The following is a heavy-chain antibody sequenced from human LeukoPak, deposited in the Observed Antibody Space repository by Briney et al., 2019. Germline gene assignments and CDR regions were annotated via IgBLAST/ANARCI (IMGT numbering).Heavy chain of an antibody. V-gene: IGHV4-59*08. CDR2: IYYSGST. CDR1: GASIRNYY. CDR3: ARRYSSSWYVGFFDP. Sequence: SETLSLTCTVSGASIRNYYWSRIRQSPGKGLEWIGYIYYSGSTNYNPSLESRVAMSVDTSKNQFSLRLSSVTAADTAIYSCARRYSSSWYVGFFDPWGQGTLVTVSS. J-gene: IGHJ5*02. D-gene: IGHD6-13*01.